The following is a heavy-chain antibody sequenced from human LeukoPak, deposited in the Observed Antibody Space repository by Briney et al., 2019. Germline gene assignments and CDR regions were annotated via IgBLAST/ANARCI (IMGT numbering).Heavy chain of an antibody. V-gene: IGHV7-4-1*02. J-gene: IGHJ4*02. Sequence: INTNTSNPTYAQCFTGRFVFSLDTSLSTAYLQISSLKAEDTAVYYCARDKYQLPYEIDYWGQGTLVTVSS. D-gene: IGHD2-2*01. CDR3: ARDKYQLPYEIDY. CDR2: INTNTSNP.